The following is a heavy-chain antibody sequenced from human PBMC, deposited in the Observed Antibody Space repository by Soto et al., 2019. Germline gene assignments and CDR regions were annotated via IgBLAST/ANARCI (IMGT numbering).Heavy chain of an antibody. V-gene: IGHV4-39*01. CDR1: GDSINSRSYY. J-gene: IGHJ4*02. D-gene: IGHD2-21*02. Sequence: PSETLSLTCTVTGDSINSRSYYWGWIHQPPGKGLEWIGSIYYSGRTYNNPSLRSRVSMSIDTSKDQFSLKLKSVTAADTALYFCARQRTSVVTQVYFDVWGPGSLVTVSS. CDR2: IYYSGRT. CDR3: ARQRTSVVTQVYFDV.